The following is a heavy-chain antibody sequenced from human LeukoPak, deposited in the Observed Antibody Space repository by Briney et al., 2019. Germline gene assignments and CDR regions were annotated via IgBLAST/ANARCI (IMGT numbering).Heavy chain of an antibody. Sequence: ASVKVSCKASGYTFTSYDINWVRQATGQGLEWMGGFDPEDGETIYAQKFQGRVTMTEDTSTDTAYMELSSLRSEDTAVYYCALAGGSQGDYFDYWGQGTLVTVSS. CDR2: FDPEDGET. CDR3: ALAGGSQGDYFDY. D-gene: IGHD1-26*01. V-gene: IGHV1-24*01. J-gene: IGHJ4*02. CDR1: GYTFTSYD.